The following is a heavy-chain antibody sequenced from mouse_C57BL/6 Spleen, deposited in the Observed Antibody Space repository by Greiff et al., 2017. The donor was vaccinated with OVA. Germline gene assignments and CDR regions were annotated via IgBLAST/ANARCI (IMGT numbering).Heavy chain of an antibody. CDR3: TGRGTGYFDY. J-gene: IGHJ2*01. CDR2: IDPETGGT. V-gene: IGHV1-15*01. Sequence: QVQLQQSGAELVRPGASVTLSCKASGYTFTDYEMHWVKQTPVHGLEWIGAIDPETGGTAYNQKFKGKAILTADKSSSTAYMELRSLTSEDSAVYYCTGRGTGYFDYWGQGTTLTVSS. CDR1: GYTFTDYE. D-gene: IGHD3-3*01.